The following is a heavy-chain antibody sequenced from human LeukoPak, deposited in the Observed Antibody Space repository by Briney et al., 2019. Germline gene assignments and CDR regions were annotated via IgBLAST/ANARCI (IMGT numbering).Heavy chain of an antibody. CDR2: ISAYNGNT. V-gene: IGHV1-18*04. CDR3: ARDRGFIVVVPAAEFDY. CDR1: GYTFTGYY. Sequence: ASVKVSCKASGYTFTGYYMHWVRQAPGQGLEWMGWISAYNGNTNYAQKLQGRVTMTTDTSTSTAYMELRSLRSDDTAVYYCARDRGFIVVVPAAEFDYWGQGTLVTVSS. J-gene: IGHJ4*02. D-gene: IGHD2-2*01.